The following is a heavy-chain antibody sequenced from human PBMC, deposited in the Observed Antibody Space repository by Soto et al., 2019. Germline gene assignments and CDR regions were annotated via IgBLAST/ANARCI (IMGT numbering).Heavy chain of an antibody. D-gene: IGHD2-15*01. Sequence: GASVKVSCKASGYTFTSYGISWVRQAPGQGLEWMGWISAYNGNTNYAQKLQGRVTMTTDTSTSTAYMELRSLRSDDTAVYYCARVLDIHIVVVVAATHDAFDIWGQGTMVTVSS. J-gene: IGHJ3*02. V-gene: IGHV1-18*01. CDR1: GYTFTSYG. CDR2: ISAYNGNT. CDR3: ARVLDIHIVVVVAATHDAFDI.